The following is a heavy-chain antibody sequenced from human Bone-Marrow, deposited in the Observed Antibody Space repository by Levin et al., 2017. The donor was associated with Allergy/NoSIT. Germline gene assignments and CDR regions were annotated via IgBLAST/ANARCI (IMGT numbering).Heavy chain of an antibody. CDR2: FYTNGRT. CDR1: GVSINSHY. D-gene: IGHD3-22*01. Sequence: SENLSLTCTVSGVSINSHYWSWIRQPAGKGLEWIGRFYTNGRTNSNPSLEGRASMSLDTSKNQVSLTVSSVTAAATAVYYCAGSSDRSNVYPYSWGQGILVTVSS. CDR3: AGSSDRSNVYPYS. V-gene: IGHV4-4*07. J-gene: IGHJ5*02.